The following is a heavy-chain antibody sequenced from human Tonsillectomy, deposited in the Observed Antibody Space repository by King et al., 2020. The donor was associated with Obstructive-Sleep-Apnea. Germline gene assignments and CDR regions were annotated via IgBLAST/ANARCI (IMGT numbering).Heavy chain of an antibody. CDR1: VFTFSSYG. J-gene: IGHJ4*02. CDR2: ISGGASTL. V-gene: IGHV3-48*04. CDR3: ARTLYGDSKASSFDC. Sequence: VQLVESGGGLVQPGGSLRLSCAASVFTFSSYGINWVRQAPGKGLEWISYISGGASTLYYADSVKGRFTISRDNAKNSLYLQMNSLRAEDTAVYYCARTLYGDSKASSFDCWGQGTLVTVSS. D-gene: IGHD4-17*01.